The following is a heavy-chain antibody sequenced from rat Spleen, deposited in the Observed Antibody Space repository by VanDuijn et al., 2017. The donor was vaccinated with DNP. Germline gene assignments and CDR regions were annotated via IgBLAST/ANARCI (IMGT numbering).Heavy chain of an antibody. J-gene: IGHJ2*01. CDR2: IINDGKRT. CDR1: GFIFSDYN. Sequence: EVQLVESGGGLVQPGRSLKLSCAASGFIFSDYNMAWVRQAPKKGLEWVATIINDGKRTYYRDSVKGRFTISRDNAENTVYLQMNSLRSEDTATYYCALNWEDYWGQGVMVTVSS. CDR3: ALNWEDY. V-gene: IGHV5S10*01. D-gene: IGHD5-1*01.